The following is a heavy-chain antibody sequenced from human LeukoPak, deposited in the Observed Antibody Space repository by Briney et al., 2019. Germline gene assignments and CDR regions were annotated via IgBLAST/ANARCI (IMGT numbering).Heavy chain of an antibody. J-gene: IGHJ6*03. Sequence: PGGSLRLSCAASGFTFSSYDMRWVRQATGKGLEWVPAIGTAGDTSYPASVKGRFTISRENAKNSLYLKMNSLRAGGTAVYYCARNGSRALSYMDVWGKGTTVTVSS. V-gene: IGHV3-13*01. CDR1: GFTFSSYD. D-gene: IGHD2-15*01. CDR2: IGTAGDT. CDR3: ARNGSRALSYMDV.